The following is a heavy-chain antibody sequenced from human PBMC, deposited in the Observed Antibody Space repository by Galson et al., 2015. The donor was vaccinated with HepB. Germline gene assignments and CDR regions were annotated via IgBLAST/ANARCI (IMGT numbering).Heavy chain of an antibody. CDR3: ARGSAAGTWGYGMGV. CDR1: GFTFSSYP. D-gene: IGHD6-13*01. V-gene: IGHV3-30*04. J-gene: IGHJ6*02. Sequence: SLRLSCAASGFTFSSYPMHWVRQAPGKGLEWVAVISYDGSIEYYAASVKGRFTISRDNPKNTVYLQMNSLRPEETAVYYCARGSAAGTWGYGMGVWGQGTTVSVSS. CDR2: ISYDGSIE.